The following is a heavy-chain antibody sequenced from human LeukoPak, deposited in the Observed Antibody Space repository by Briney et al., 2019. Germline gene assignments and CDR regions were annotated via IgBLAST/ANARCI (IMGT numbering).Heavy chain of an antibody. CDR1: GYIFVTSD. V-gene: IGHV1-8*01. Sequence: ASVKVSCKASGYIFVTSDINWVRQAAGQGLEWMGWMNPLSGNTGYAQKFQDRVTMTRNTSIGTAYMELSSLRSEDTAVYYCARIEPPRITMIDSTQPWGQGTLVTVSS. CDR2: MNPLSGNT. J-gene: IGHJ4*02. CDR3: ARIEPPRITMIDSTQP. D-gene: IGHD3-22*01.